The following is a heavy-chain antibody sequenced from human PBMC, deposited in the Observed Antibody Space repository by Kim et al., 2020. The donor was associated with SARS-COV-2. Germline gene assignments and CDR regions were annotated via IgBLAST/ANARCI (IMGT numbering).Heavy chain of an antibody. J-gene: IGHJ6*02. CDR2: ISSSGSTI. Sequence: GGSLRLSCAASGFTFSDYYMSWIRQAPGKGLEWVSYISSSGSTIYYADSVKGRFTISRDNAKNSLYLQMNSLRAEDTAVYYCARRKLKVPYYYYYYGMDVWGQGTTVTVSS. D-gene: IGHD3-10*01. V-gene: IGHV3-11*01. CDR3: ARRKLKVPYYYYYYGMDV. CDR1: GFTFSDYY.